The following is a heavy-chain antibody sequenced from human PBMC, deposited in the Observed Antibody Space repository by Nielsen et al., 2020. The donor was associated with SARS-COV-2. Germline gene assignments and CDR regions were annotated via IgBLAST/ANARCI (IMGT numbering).Heavy chain of an antibody. D-gene: IGHD6-13*01. V-gene: IGHV3-7*01. CDR3: ARSIAAAGNYYYYYGMDV. CDR2: IKQDGSEK. J-gene: IGHJ6*02. Sequence: GESLKISCAASGFTFSSYWMSWVRQAPGKGLEWVANIKQDGSEKYYVESVKGRFTISRDNAKNSLYLQMNSLRAEDTAVYYCARSIAAAGNYYYYYGMDVWGQGTTVTVSS. CDR1: GFTFSSYW.